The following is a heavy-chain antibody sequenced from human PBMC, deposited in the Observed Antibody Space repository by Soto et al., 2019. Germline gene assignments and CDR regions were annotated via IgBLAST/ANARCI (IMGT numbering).Heavy chain of an antibody. V-gene: IGHV4-4*02. CDR1: GVSISSSNW. D-gene: IGHD3-10*01. Sequence: SETLSLTCAVSGVSISSSNWWNWVRQPPGKGLEWIGQIYHSGSTNYKPSLQSRVTISVDKSKNQFSMKLSSVTAADTAVYYCARAAYAYGHFDYWGQGTLVTVS. CDR3: ARAAYAYGHFDY. J-gene: IGHJ4*02. CDR2: IYHSGST.